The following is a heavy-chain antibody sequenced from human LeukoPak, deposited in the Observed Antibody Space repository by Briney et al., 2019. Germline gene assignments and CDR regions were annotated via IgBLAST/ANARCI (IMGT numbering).Heavy chain of an antibody. Sequence: SGGSLRLSCAASGFTFSSYSMNWVRQAPGKGLEWVSYISSSSSTIYYADSVKGRFTISRDNAKNSLYLQMNSLRDEDTAVYYCARDPSFYCGGDCYPDAFDNWGQGTMVTVSS. CDR1: GFTFSSYS. CDR2: ISSSSSTI. D-gene: IGHD2-21*01. CDR3: ARDPSFYCGGDCYPDAFDN. J-gene: IGHJ3*02. V-gene: IGHV3-48*02.